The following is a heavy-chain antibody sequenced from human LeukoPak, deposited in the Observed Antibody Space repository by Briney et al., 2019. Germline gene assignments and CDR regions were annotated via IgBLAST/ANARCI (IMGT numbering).Heavy chain of an antibody. J-gene: IGHJ5*02. D-gene: IGHD2-15*01. CDR2: INHSGST. Sequence: SETLSLTCAVYGGSFSGYYGSWIRQPPGKGLEWIGEINHSGSTNYNPSLKSRLTMSIDTSKKQFSLKLTSVTAADTAVYYCARDPGGHCDGHSCWGSRIDPWGQGTLVTVSS. V-gene: IGHV4-34*01. CDR3: ARDPGGHCDGHSCWGSRIDP. CDR1: GGSFSGYY.